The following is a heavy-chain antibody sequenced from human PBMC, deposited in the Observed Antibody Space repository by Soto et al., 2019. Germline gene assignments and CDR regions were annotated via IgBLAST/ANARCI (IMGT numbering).Heavy chain of an antibody. CDR3: ARERTGTTSMDV. V-gene: IGHV1-8*01. D-gene: IGHD1-1*01. Sequence: QVQLVQSGAEVKKPGASVKVSCKASGYTFTSYDINWVRQATGQGLEWMGWMNPNSGNTGYAQKFPGRVTMARNTSISTAYMELSSLRSEDTAVYYCARERTGTTSMDVWGQGTTVTVSS. CDR2: MNPNSGNT. J-gene: IGHJ6*02. CDR1: GYTFTSYD.